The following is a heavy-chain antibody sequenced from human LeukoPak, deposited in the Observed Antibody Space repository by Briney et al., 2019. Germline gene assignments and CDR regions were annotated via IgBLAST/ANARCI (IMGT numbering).Heavy chain of an antibody. CDR3: ATSGFSGYDHPS. CDR2: ICGGADDT. J-gene: IGHJ5*02. V-gene: IGHV3-23*01. CDR1: GFTFRSYS. D-gene: IGHD5-12*01. Sequence: PGGSLRLSCAASGFTFRSYSMVWVRLAPGKGLEGVSVICGGADDTSYADAVKGRFTISRDNSKNTLFLQMDGLRVEDTAVYYCATSGFSGYDHPSWGQGTLVTVSS.